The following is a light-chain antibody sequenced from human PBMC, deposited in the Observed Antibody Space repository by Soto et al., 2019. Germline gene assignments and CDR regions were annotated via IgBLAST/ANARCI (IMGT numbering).Light chain of an antibody. V-gene: IGLV1-40*01. CDR1: NSNNGAGYD. Sequence: QSVLTQPPSVSGAPGQTVTLSCTGSNSNNGAGYDVPSYQQLPGTAPKLLIYGNSNRPSGVPARFSGSKSGTSASLAITGPKAALDPDSSFHCYFRSLSGSVVXAGGNK. CDR2: GNS. J-gene: IGLJ2*01. CDR3: HCYFRSLSGSVV.